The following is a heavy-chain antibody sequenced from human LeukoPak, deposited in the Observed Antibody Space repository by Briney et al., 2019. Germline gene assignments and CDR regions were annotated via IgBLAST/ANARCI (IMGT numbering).Heavy chain of an antibody. CDR2: IKQDGSEK. Sequence: TGGSLRLSCAASGFTFSSYWMSWVRQAPGKGLEWVANIKQDGSEKYYVDSVKGRFTISRDNAKNSLYLQMNSLRAEDTAVYYCARVDLINYDFWSGYPYYMDVWGKGTTVTVSS. V-gene: IGHV3-7*01. CDR1: GFTFSSYW. CDR3: ARVDLINYDFWSGYPYYMDV. D-gene: IGHD3-3*01. J-gene: IGHJ6*03.